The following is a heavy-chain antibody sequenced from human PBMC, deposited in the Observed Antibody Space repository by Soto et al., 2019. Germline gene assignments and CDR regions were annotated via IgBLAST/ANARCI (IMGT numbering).Heavy chain of an antibody. J-gene: IGHJ4*02. CDR2: ISYDGSNQ. V-gene: IGHV3-30*18. D-gene: IGHD3-22*01. CDR1: GFTFSSYG. CDR3: AKDTYYHDSSGYYVFDY. Sequence: QVQLVESGGGVVQPGRSLRLSCAASGFTFSSYGMHWVRQAPGKGLDWVAVISYDGSNQYYVDSVKGRFTISRDNSKNXXFLQMNSLRPEDTAVYYCAKDTYYHDSSGYYVFDYWGQGTLVTVSS.